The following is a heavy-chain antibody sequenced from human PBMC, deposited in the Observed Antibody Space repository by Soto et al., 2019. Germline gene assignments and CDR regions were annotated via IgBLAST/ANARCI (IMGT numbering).Heavy chain of an antibody. CDR2: IIPILGIA. CDR3: ARVRSTTWIEHAEDY. D-gene: IGHD5-12*01. Sequence: ASVKVSCKASGGTFSSYTISWVRQAPGQGLEWMGRIIPILGIANYAQKFQGRVTITADKSTSTAYMELSSLKTEDTAVYYCARVRSTTWIEHAEDYWGQGALVTVSS. V-gene: IGHV1-69*02. J-gene: IGHJ4*02. CDR1: GGTFSSYT.